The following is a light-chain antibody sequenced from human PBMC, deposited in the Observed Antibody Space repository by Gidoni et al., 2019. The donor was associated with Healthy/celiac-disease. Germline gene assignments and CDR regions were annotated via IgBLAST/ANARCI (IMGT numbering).Light chain of an antibody. J-gene: IGLJ3*02. CDR3: QSYDSGLSGSRV. CDR1: SSNIGAGYD. CDR2: GNS. Sequence: QSVLTQPPSVSGAPGQRVTISCPGRSSNIGAGYDVHWYQQPPGTAPKLLIYGNSNRPSGVPDRFSGSKSGTSASLAITGLQAEDEADYYCQSYDSGLSGSRVFGGGTKLTVL. V-gene: IGLV1-40*01.